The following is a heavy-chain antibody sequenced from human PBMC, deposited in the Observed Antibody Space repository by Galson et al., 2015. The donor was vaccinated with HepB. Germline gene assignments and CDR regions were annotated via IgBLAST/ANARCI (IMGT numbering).Heavy chain of an antibody. CDR3: ARDGVGGDYGGNLPAYYFDY. CDR2: IYSGGST. J-gene: IGHJ4*02. D-gene: IGHD4-23*01. CDR1: GFTVSSNY. Sequence: SLRLSCAASGFTVSSNYMSWVRQAPGKGLEWVSVIYSGGSTYYADSVKGRFTISRDNSKNTLYLQMNSLRAEDTAVYYCARDGVGGDYGGNLPAYYFDYWGQGTLVTVSS. V-gene: IGHV3-53*01.